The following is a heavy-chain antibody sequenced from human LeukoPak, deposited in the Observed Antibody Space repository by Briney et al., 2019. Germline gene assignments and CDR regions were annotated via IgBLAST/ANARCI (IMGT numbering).Heavy chain of an antibody. CDR2: IYYSGST. CDR1: GGSISSYY. J-gene: IGHJ4*02. V-gene: IGHV4-59*05. D-gene: IGHD3-16*01. CDR3: ARHRRAGTRRFDYFDY. Sequence: PSETLSLTCTVSGGSISSYYWSWIRQPAGKGLEWIGSIYYSGSTYYNPSLKSRVTISVDTSKNQFSLKLSSVTAADTAVYYCARHRRAGTRRFDYFDYWGQGTLVTVSS.